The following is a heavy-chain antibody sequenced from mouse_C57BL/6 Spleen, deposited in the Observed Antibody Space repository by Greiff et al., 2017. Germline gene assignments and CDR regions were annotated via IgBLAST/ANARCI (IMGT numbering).Heavy chain of an antibody. Sequence: EVQLKESGPELVKPGASVKIPCKASGYTFTDYYIDWVKQSHGKSLEWIGDINPNNGGTIYNQKFKGKATLTVDKSSSTAYMELRRLTSEDTAVYYSARGSGPFDYWGQGTTVTVSA. J-gene: IGHJ2*01. CDR1: GYTFTDYY. V-gene: IGHV1-18*01. CDR2: INPNNGGT. D-gene: IGHD3-2*02. CDR3: ARGSGPFDY.